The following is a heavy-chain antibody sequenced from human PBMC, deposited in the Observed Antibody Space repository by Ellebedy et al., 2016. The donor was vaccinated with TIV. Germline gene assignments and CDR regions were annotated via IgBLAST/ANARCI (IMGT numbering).Heavy chain of an antibody. D-gene: IGHD4-23*01. V-gene: IGHV4-31*02. CDR2: IYYSGST. Sequence: SXTVSGGSISSGGYYWSWIRQHPGKGLEWIGYIYYSGSTYYNPSLKSRVTISVDTSKNQFSLKLSSVTAADAAVYYCAREVEYGGNSDWFDPWGQGTLVTVSS. J-gene: IGHJ5*02. CDR1: GGSISSGGYY. CDR3: AREVEYGGNSDWFDP.